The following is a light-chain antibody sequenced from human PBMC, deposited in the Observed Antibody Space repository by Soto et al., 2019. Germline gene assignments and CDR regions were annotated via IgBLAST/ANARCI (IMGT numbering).Light chain of an antibody. CDR2: SNN. CDR1: SSNIGSNY. V-gene: IGLV1-47*02. Sequence: VLTQPPSASGTPGQRVTISCSGSSSNIGSNYVYWYQQLPGTAPKLLIYSNNQRPSGVPDRFSGSKSGTSASLAISGLRSEDEADYYCAAWDDSLSRYVFGTGTKVTVL. CDR3: AAWDDSLSRYV. J-gene: IGLJ1*01.